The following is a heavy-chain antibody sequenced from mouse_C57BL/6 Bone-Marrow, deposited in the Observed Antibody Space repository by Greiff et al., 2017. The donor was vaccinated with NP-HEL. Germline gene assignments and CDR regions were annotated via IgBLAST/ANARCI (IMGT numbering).Heavy chain of an antibody. CDR1: GFSLTSYG. D-gene: IGHD3-3*01. CDR3: DRKGRNAMDY. CDR2: IWSGGST. V-gene: IGHV2-2*01. Sequence: VKVVESGPGLVQPSQSLSITCTVSGFSLTSYGVHWVRQSPGKGLEWLGVIWSGGSTDYNAAFISRLSISKDNSKSQVFFTMNSLQADDTAIYYCDRKGRNAMDYWGQGTSVTVSS. J-gene: IGHJ4*01.